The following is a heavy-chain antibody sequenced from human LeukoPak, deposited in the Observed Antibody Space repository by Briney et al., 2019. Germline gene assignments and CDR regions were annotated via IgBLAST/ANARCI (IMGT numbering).Heavy chain of an antibody. Sequence: PGGSLRLSCAASGFTFSSYGMHWVRQAPGMGLEWVAFIRYDGSNKYYADSVKGRFTISRDNSKNTLYLQMNSLRAEDTAVYYCAKISPYSSSGRRNYYYYYMDVWGKGTTVTVSS. CDR2: IRYDGSNK. V-gene: IGHV3-30*02. CDR3: AKISPYSSSGRRNYYYYYMDV. CDR1: GFTFSSYG. D-gene: IGHD6-6*01. J-gene: IGHJ6*03.